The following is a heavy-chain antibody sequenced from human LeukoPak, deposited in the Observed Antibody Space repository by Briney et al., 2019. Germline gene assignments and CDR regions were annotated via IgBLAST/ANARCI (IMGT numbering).Heavy chain of an antibody. V-gene: IGHV4-59*08. CDR2: ISYTGGET. Sequence: SETLSLTCTVCGGSINSYYWSWIRQPPGKGLEWIGYISYTGGETNYNPSLKSRLTISVDTSKNQFSLMLTSVTAADTAVYYCARQPGGTAAFDIWAQGTMVTVSS. J-gene: IGHJ3*02. CDR1: GGSINSYY. D-gene: IGHD1-14*01. CDR3: ARQPGGTAAFDI.